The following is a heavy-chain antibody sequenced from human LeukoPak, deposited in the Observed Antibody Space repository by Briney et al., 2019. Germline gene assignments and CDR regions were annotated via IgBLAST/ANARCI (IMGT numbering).Heavy chain of an antibody. CDR2: IYYSGST. CDR1: GGSISSSSYY. J-gene: IGHJ5*02. Sequence: SETLSLTCTVSGGSISSSSYYWGWIRQPPGKGLEWIGSIYYSGSTYYNPSLKSRVTISVDTSKNQFSLKLSSVTAADTAVYYCARRNSAAGISDWFDPWGQGTLVTVSS. V-gene: IGHV4-39*07. D-gene: IGHD6-13*01. CDR3: ARRNSAAGISDWFDP.